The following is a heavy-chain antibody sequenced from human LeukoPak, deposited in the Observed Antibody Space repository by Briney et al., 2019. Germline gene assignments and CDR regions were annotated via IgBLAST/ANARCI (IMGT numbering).Heavy chain of an antibody. CDR2: ISSSGSTI. CDR3: ASVYYYGSGTSDY. V-gene: IGHV3-11*04. J-gene: IGHJ4*02. Sequence: GGSLRLSCAASGFTFSDYYMSWIRQDPGKGLEWVSYISSSGSTIYYADSVKGRFTISRDNAKNSLYLQMNSLRAEDTAVYYCASVYYYGSGTSDYWGQGTQVTVSS. CDR1: GFTFSDYY. D-gene: IGHD3-10*01.